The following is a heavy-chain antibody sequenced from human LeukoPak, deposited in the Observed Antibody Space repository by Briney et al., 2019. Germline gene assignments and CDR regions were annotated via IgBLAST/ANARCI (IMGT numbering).Heavy chain of an antibody. J-gene: IGHJ5*02. Sequence: GESLKISCRGSGYTFATYWIAWVRQMPGKGLEWMGIIYPGDSDTRYSPSFQGQVTISADKSISTAYLQWNSLKASDTAVYYCARRGSSFNWFDPWGQGTLVTVSS. V-gene: IGHV5-51*01. CDR1: GYTFATYW. CDR3: ARRGSSFNWFDP. D-gene: IGHD2-2*01. CDR2: IYPGDSDT.